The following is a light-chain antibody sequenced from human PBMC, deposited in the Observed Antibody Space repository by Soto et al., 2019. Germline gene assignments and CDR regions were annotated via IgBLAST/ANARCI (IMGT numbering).Light chain of an antibody. CDR1: SSDIGNYQS. CDR2: EVT. CDR3: CSFAGSYTLV. V-gene: IGLV2-23*02. Sequence: QSVLTQPASVSGSPGQSITISCTGTSSDIGNYQSVSWYQHHPGRAPKLILYEVTKRPSGVSNRFSGYKSGDTASLTISGLQDEEESDYYCCSFAGSYTLVFGGGTKVTV. J-gene: IGLJ2*01.